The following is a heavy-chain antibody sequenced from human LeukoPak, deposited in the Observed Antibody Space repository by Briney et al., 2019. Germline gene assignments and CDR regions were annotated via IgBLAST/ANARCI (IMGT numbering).Heavy chain of an antibody. CDR3: ARGVVIAPQTFDY. D-gene: IGHD2-21*01. V-gene: IGHV4-30-4*07. J-gene: IGHJ4*02. CDR1: GGSISSGGYS. Sequence: SETLSLTCAVSGGSISSGGYSWSWIRQPPGKGLEWIGYIYYSGSTYYNPSLKSRVTISVDTSKNQFSLKLSSVTAADTAVYYCARGVVIAPQTFDYWGQGTLVTVSS. CDR2: IYYSGST.